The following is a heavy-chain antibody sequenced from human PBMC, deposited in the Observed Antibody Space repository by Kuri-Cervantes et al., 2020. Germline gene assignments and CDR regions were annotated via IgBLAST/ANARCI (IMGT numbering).Heavy chain of an antibody. CDR1: GYTFTGYY. D-gene: IGHD2-2*01. CDR2: INPNSGGT. CDR3: ARGTGVVVPTVNYDYYYYMDV. V-gene: IGHV1-2*04. J-gene: IGHJ6*03. Sequence: ASVKVSCKTSGYTFTGYYMHWVRQAPGQGLEWMGWINPNSGGTNYAQKFQGWVTMTRDTSISTAYMELSRLRSDDTAVYFCARGTGVVVPTVNYDYYYYMDVWGKGTTVTVSS.